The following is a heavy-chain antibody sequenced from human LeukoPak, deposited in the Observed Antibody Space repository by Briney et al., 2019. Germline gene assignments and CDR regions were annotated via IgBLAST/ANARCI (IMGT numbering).Heavy chain of an antibody. V-gene: IGHV3-48*03. CDR3: ARGAAVWGSYRNLFDY. J-gene: IGHJ4*02. CDR2: ISSSGCTI. D-gene: IGHD3-16*02. CDR1: GFTFSSYE. Sequence: QPGGSLRLSCAASGFTFSSYEMNWVRQAPGKGLEWVSYISSSGCTIYYADSVKGRFTISRDNAKNSLYLQMNSLRAEDTAVYYCARGAAVWGSYRNLFDYWGQGTLVTVSS.